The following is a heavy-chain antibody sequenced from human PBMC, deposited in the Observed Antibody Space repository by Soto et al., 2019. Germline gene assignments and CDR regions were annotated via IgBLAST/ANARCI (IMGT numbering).Heavy chain of an antibody. CDR1: GYTFTSYD. Sequence: QVQLVQSGAEVKKPGASVKVSCKASGYTFTSYDINWVRQATGQRLEWMGWMNPNSGNTGYAQKFQVRVTMTRKTSISTACMGLSSVRSEDTAVYYCAGAYSSGWSKDWGQGTVVTVSS. CDR2: MNPNSGNT. D-gene: IGHD6-19*01. V-gene: IGHV1-8*01. CDR3: AGAYSSGWSKD. J-gene: IGHJ4*02.